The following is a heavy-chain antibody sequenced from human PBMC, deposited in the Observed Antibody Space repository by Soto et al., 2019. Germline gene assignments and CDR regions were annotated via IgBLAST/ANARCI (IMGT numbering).Heavy chain of an antibody. Sequence: EVQLLESGGGLVQPGESLRLSCVASGFTFSIYNMNWVRQAPGKGLEWVSVITGSGDYTNYADSVKGRFTISRDNSKNTLYLQMNSLRAEDTAVYFCARRITSSFDYWGQGTLVTVSS. J-gene: IGHJ4*02. D-gene: IGHD1-20*01. CDR2: ITGSGDYT. CDR1: GFTFSIYN. V-gene: IGHV3-23*01. CDR3: ARRITSSFDY.